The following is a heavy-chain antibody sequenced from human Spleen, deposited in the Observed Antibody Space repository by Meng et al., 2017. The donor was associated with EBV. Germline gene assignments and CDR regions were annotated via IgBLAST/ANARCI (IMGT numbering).Heavy chain of an antibody. V-gene: IGHV4-61*08. CDR1: GVSFRGGAYY. CDR3: AREAQSRVDTSHFDD. Sequence: QVQLQESGPGRVKPSVXRSLTCXVSGVSFRGGAYYWSWIRQSPGKGLEWIGHIYYSGTTHYNPSFKSRVTISIDTSRNQFFLNLTSVTAADTAVYYCAREAQSRVDTSHFDDWGQGTLVTVAS. J-gene: IGHJ4*02. D-gene: IGHD2-2*02. CDR2: IYYSGTT.